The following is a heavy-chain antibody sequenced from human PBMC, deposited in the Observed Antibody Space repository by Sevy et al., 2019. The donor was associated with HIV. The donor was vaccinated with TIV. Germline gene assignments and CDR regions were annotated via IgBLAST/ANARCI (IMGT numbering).Heavy chain of an antibody. Sequence: GGSLRLSCIGSGFSFSYYGIHWVRQSPGKGLDWVALISHDGINEYYSDPVKGRFPISRDNSKNTVYLEMNSLRNEDTAIYFCANAYSGSYSHSYRYALDVWGQGTTVTVSS. CDR2: ISHDGINE. J-gene: IGHJ6*02. CDR1: GFSFSYYG. V-gene: IGHV3-30*18. CDR3: ANAYSGSYSHSYRYALDV. D-gene: IGHD1-26*01.